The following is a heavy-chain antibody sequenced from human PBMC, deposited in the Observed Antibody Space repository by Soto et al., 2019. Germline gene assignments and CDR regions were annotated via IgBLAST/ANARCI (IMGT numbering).Heavy chain of an antibody. Sequence: GGSLRLSCAASGFTFDDYAMHWVRQAPGKGLEWVSGISWNSGSIGYADSVKGRFTISRDNAKNSLYLQMNSLRAEDTVLYCCSKDMQCSGGSCHDAFDIWGQGTMVTVSS. CDR3: SKDMQCSGGSCHDAFDI. CDR1: GFTFDDYA. J-gene: IGHJ3*02. D-gene: IGHD2-15*01. V-gene: IGHV3-9*01. CDR2: ISWNSGSI.